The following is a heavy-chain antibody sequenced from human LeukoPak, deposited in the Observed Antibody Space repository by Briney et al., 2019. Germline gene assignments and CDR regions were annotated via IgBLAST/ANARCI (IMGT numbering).Heavy chain of an antibody. Sequence: ASVKVSCKASGYTFIGYYMHWVRQAPGQGLEWMGWINPNSGGTNYAQKFQGRVTMTRDTSISTAYMELSRLRSDDTAVYYCARDMRGSGWYFDYWGQGTLVTASS. CDR2: INPNSGGT. V-gene: IGHV1-2*02. CDR3: ARDMRGSGWYFDY. CDR1: GYTFIGYY. J-gene: IGHJ4*02. D-gene: IGHD6-19*01.